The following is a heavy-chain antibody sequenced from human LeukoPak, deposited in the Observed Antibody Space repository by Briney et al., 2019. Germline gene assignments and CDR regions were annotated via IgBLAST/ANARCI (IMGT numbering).Heavy chain of an antibody. Sequence: PGGSLRLSCAASGFTFSSYAMSWVRQAPGKGLEGVSAISGSGGSTYYADSVKGRFTISRDNSKNTLYLQMNSLRAEDTAVYYCAKDLQYYYDSSGYYFDAFDIWGQGTMVTVSS. V-gene: IGHV3-23*01. CDR3: AKDLQYYYDSSGYYFDAFDI. CDR1: GFTFSSYA. D-gene: IGHD3-22*01. CDR2: ISGSGGST. J-gene: IGHJ3*02.